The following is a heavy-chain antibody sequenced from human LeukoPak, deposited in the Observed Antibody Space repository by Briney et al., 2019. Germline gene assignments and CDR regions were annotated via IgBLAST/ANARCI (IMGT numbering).Heavy chain of an antibody. J-gene: IGHJ4*02. CDR2: IYYSGST. V-gene: IGHV4-59*01. D-gene: IGHD3-10*01. CDR3: ARDGNYGSGSYLTY. Sequence: SETLSLTCTVSGGSISSYYWSWIRQPPGKGLEWIGYIYYSGSTNYNPSLKSRVTISVDTSKNQFSLKLSSVTAADTAVYYCARDGNYGSGSYLTYWGQGTLVTVSS. CDR1: GGSISSYY.